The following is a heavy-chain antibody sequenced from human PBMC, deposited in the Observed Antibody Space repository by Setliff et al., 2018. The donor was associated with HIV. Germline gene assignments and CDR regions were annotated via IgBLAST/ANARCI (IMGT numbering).Heavy chain of an antibody. CDR2: ISSSGSTI. V-gene: IGHV3-48*03. J-gene: IGHJ4*02. Sequence: GSLRLSCAASGFTFSSYEMNWVRQAPGKGLEWLSYISSSGSTIYYADSVKGRFTISRDNAKNSLYLQMDSLRPEDTAVYYCAKDRLFPRYWGLGTLVTVSS. CDR3: AKDRLFPRY. CDR1: GFTFSSYE. D-gene: IGHD2-21*01.